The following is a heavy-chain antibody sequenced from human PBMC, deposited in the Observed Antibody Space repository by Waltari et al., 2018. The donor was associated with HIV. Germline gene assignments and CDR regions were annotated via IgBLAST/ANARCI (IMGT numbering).Heavy chain of an antibody. J-gene: IGHJ4*02. CDR1: NFNFSNYW. D-gene: IGHD3-3*01. Sequence: EVELVDSGGGLVQPGGSLSLSCVASNFNFSNYWIYWVRQLPGKGLVWVSRVNGDASSTDYADSVRGRFTISRDNAKNTVYLQMNSLRAEDTALYYCTRAVFWSGFFRNYFFDYWGQGTPVTVSS. CDR2: VNGDASST. V-gene: IGHV3-74*01. CDR3: TRAVFWSGFFRNYFFDY.